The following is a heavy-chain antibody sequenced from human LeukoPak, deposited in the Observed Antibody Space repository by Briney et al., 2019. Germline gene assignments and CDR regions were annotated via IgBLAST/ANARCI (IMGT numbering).Heavy chain of an antibody. CDR2: ISGSGGST. CDR3: ANTHSGWWAGFIDY. V-gene: IGHV3-23*01. CDR1: GFTFSSYA. D-gene: IGHD6-19*01. J-gene: IGHJ4*02. Sequence: PGGSLRLSCAASGFTFSSYAMSWVRQAPGKGLEWVSAISGSGGSTYYADSVKGRFTISRDNSKNTLYLQMNSLRAEDTAVYYCANTHSGWWAGFIDYWGQGTLVTVSS.